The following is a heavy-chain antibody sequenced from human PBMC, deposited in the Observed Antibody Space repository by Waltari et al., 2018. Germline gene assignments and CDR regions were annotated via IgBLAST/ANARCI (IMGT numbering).Heavy chain of an antibody. CDR1: GYTFTSYY. D-gene: IGHD3-16*02. CDR2: INPSGGST. V-gene: IGHV1-46*01. Sequence: QVQLVQSGAEVKKPGASVKVSCKASGYTFTSYYMHWVRQAPGQGLEWMGIINPSGGSTSYAQKFQGRVTMTRDTSTSTVYMELSSLRSEDTAVYYCAREIQPYDYIWGSYRHLNTVTDPYDAFDIWGQGTMVTVSS. CDR3: AREIQPYDYIWGSYRHLNTVTDPYDAFDI. J-gene: IGHJ3*02.